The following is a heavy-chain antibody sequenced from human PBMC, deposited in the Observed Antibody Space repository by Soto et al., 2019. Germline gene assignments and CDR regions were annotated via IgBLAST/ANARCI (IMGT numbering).Heavy chain of an antibody. V-gene: IGHV4-59*08. CDR1: GGSISSYY. CDR2: IYYSGST. J-gene: IGHJ6*02. D-gene: IGHD3-16*01. CDR3: ARFQGDYYYYGMDV. Sequence: PSETLSLTCTVSGGSISSYYWSWIRQPPGKGLEWIGYIYYSGSTNYNPSLKSRVTISVDTSKNQFSLKLSSVTAADTAVYYCARFQGDYYYYGMDVWGQGTTVTVSS.